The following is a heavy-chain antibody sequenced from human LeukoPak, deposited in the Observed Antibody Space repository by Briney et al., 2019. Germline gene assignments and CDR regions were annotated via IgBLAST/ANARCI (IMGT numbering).Heavy chain of an antibody. D-gene: IGHD1-26*01. CDR3: ARGAPIVGATTPWFDP. J-gene: IGHJ5*02. V-gene: IGHV3-64*01. CDR2: ISRNGGST. Sequence: GGSLRLSCAASGFTFNNYPMHWVRQAPGKGLEYVSAISRNGGSTYYANSVKGRFTISRDNSKNTLYLQMGSLRAEDMAVYYCARGAPIVGATTPWFDPWGQGTLVTVSS. CDR1: GFTFNNYP.